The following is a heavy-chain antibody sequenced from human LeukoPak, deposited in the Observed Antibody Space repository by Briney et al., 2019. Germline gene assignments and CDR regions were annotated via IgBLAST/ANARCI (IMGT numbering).Heavy chain of an antibody. CDR1: GGSISSSSYY. CDR2: IYYSGST. Sequence: PSETLSLTCTVSGGSISSSSYYWGWIRQPPGKGLEWIGSIYYSGSTYYNPSLKSRVTISVDTSKNQFSLKLSSVTAADTAVYYCARHMVRAYTGFDPWGQGTLVTVSS. CDR3: ARHMVRAYTGFDP. J-gene: IGHJ5*02. D-gene: IGHD3-10*01. V-gene: IGHV4-39*07.